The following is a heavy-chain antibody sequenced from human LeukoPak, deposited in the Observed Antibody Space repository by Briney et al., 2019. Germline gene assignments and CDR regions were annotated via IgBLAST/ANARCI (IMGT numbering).Heavy chain of an antibody. CDR1: GGSISSGSYY. CDR2: IYTSGST. V-gene: IGHV4-61*02. Sequence: SQTLSLTCTVSGGSISSGSYYWSWIRQPAGKGLEWIGRIYTSGSTNYNPSLKSQVTISVDTSRNQFSLKLSSVSAADTAEYYGASSPRTTVVTQDACDIWGQGTMVTVSS. D-gene: IGHD4-23*01. CDR3: ASSPRTTVVTQDACDI. J-gene: IGHJ3*02.